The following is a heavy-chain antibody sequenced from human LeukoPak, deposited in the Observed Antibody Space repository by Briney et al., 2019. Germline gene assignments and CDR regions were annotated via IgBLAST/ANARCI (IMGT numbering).Heavy chain of an antibody. Sequence: SETLSLTRTVSGGSISSSSYYWGWIRQPPGKGLEWIGSIYYSGSTYYNPSLKSRVTISVDTSKNQFSLKLSSVTAADTAVYYCARAPNRPARGTVTYGKRDWYFDLWGRGTLVTVSS. D-gene: IGHD4-17*01. CDR1: GGSISSSSYY. CDR3: ARAPNRPARGTVTYGKRDWYFDL. J-gene: IGHJ2*01. V-gene: IGHV4-39*01. CDR2: IYYSGST.